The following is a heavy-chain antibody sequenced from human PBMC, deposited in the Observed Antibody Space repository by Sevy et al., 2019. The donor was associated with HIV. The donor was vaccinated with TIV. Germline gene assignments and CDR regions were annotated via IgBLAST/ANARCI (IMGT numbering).Heavy chain of an antibody. CDR1: GFTFSSYA. CDR3: AKDPDYDSSGYVTRCDY. J-gene: IGHJ4*02. CDR2: ISGSGGST. D-gene: IGHD3-22*01. Sequence: GGSLRLSCAASGFTFSSYAMSWVRQAPGKGLEWVSAISGSGGSTYYADSVKGRFTISRDNSKNTLYLQMNSLRAEDTAVYYCAKDPDYDSSGYVTRCDYWGQGTLVTVSS. V-gene: IGHV3-23*01.